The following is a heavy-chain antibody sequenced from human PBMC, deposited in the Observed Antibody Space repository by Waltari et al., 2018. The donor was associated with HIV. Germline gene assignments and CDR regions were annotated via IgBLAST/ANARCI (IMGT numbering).Heavy chain of an antibody. CDR3: ARDRPWTPDYYDSSGPPAEGFDP. Sequence: QLQLQESGPGLVKPSETLSLTCTVSGGSISSSSYYWGWIRQPPGKGLEWIGSIYYSGSTYYNPSLKSRVTISVDTSKNQFSLKLSSVTAADTAVYYCARDRPWTPDYYDSSGPPAEGFDPWGQGTLVTVSS. CDR1: GGSISSSSYY. D-gene: IGHD3-22*01. V-gene: IGHV4-39*07. J-gene: IGHJ5*02. CDR2: IYYSGST.